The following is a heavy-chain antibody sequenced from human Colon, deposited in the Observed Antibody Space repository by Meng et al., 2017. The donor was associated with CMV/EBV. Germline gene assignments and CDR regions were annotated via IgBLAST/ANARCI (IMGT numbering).Heavy chain of an antibody. CDR3: ARVYEYSSSWGMDY. CDR1: GYTFTGYF. CDR2: INPNSGGT. D-gene: IGHD6-6*01. J-gene: IGHJ4*02. Sequence: QVPLVQSGAEWKKPWASVKVSCKASGYTFTGYFMYWVRQAPGQGLEWMGSINPNSGGTNYAQKFQGRVTMTRDTSINTAYMELSRLRSDDTAVYYCARVYEYSSSWGMDYWGQGTLVTVSS. V-gene: IGHV1-2*02.